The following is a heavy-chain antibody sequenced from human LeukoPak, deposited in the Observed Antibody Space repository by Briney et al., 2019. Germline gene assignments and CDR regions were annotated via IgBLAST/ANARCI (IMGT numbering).Heavy chain of an antibody. J-gene: IGHJ5*02. V-gene: IGHV1-18*01. Sequence: APVKVSCKASGYTFTSYGISWVRQAPGQGLEWMGWISAYNGNTNYAQKLQGRVTMTTDTSTSTAYMELSRLRSDDTAVYYCARNHGQLGNWFDPWGQGTLVTVSS. CDR2: ISAYNGNT. D-gene: IGHD6-6*01. CDR3: ARNHGQLGNWFDP. CDR1: GYTFTSYG.